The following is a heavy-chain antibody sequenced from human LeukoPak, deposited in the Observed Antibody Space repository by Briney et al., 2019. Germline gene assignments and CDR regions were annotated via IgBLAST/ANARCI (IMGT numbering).Heavy chain of an antibody. D-gene: IGHD1-26*01. CDR2: ISSDQTNK. V-gene: IGHV3-30-3*01. CDR3: ARCPYTNYVGARGYYFDY. Sequence: GGSLRLSCVASGFTVSNYDMHWVRQAPGKGLEWVAIISSDQTNKNYADSVKGRFTISRDNSKNTLYLQMNSLRAEDTAVYYCARCPYTNYVGARGYYFDYWGQGTLVTVSS. CDR1: GFTVSNYD. J-gene: IGHJ4*02.